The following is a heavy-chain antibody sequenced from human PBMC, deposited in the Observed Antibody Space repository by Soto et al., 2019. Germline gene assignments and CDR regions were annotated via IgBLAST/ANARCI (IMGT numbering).Heavy chain of an antibody. CDR1: GDSISTNGVA. CDR3: VRGRVSAFDY. J-gene: IGHJ4*02. CDR2: TYYRSKWYN. D-gene: IGHD4-4*01. Sequence: PSQTLSLTCAISGDSISTNGVAWNWIRQSPSRGLEWLGRTYYRSKWYNDYAGSVISRITIDPDTSKNQFSLQLNSVTPEDTAIYYCVRGRVSAFDYWDQGTLVTVSS. V-gene: IGHV6-1*01.